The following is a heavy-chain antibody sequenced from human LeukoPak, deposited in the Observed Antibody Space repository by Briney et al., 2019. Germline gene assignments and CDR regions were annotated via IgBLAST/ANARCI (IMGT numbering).Heavy chain of an antibody. Sequence: SETLSLTCTVSGGSISSYYWSWIRQPPGKGLEWIGYIYYSGSTNYNPSLKSRVTISINTSKNQFSLRLTSVTAADTAVYYCASSTTLQQVDFWGQGTQVTVSS. V-gene: IGHV4-59*01. D-gene: IGHD5/OR15-5a*01. CDR1: GGSISSYY. CDR2: IYYSGST. J-gene: IGHJ4*02. CDR3: ASSTTLQQVDF.